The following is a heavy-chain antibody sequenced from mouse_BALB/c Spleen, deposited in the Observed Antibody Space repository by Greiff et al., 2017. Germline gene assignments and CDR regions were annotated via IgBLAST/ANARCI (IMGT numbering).Heavy chain of an antibody. CDR1: GYAFTNYL. D-gene: IGHD2-1*01. CDR2: INPGSGGT. J-gene: IGHJ3*01. V-gene: IGHV1-54*01. CDR3: AIYGNYAY. Sequence: QVQLQQSGAVLVRPGTSVKVSCKASGYAFTNYLIEWVKQRPGQGLEWIGVINPGSGGTNYNEKFKGKATLTADKSSSTAYMQLSSLTSDDSAVYFCAIYGNYAYWGQGTLVTVSA.